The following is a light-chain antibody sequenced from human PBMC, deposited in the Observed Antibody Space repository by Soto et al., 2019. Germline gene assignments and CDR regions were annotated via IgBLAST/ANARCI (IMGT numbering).Light chain of an antibody. V-gene: IGLV2-8*01. J-gene: IGLJ1*01. Sequence: QSVLTQPPSASGSPGQSVTISCTGTSSDVGGYNYVSWYQQHPGKAPKLMIYEVSKRPSGVPDRFSGSKSGNTASLTVSGLQAEDEADYYCSSYAGSNNYVCGTGTKLTVL. CDR2: EVS. CDR1: SSDVGGYNY. CDR3: SSYAGSNNYV.